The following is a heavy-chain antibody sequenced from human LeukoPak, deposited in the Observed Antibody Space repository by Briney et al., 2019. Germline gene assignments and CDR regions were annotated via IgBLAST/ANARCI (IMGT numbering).Heavy chain of an antibody. V-gene: IGHV3-23*01. CDR3: ARSRGPNTFGGVHDY. Sequence: GGSLRLSCAASGFTFSSYAMSWVRQAPGKGLEWVSGISGSGGSTYYADSVKGRFTISRDNSKNTLYLQMNSLRAEDTAVYYCARSRGPNTFGGVHDYWGQGTLVTVSS. CDR2: ISGSGGST. D-gene: IGHD3-16*01. CDR1: GFTFSSYA. J-gene: IGHJ4*02.